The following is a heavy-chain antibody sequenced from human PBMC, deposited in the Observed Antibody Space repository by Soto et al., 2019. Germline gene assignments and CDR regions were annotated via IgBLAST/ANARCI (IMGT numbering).Heavy chain of an antibody. CDR2: ISWNSGSI. V-gene: IGHV3-9*01. J-gene: IGHJ2*01. Sequence: EVQLVESGGGLVQPGRSLRLSCAASGFTFDDYAMHWVRQAPGKGLEWVSGISWNSGSIGYADSVKGRFTISRDNAKNFLYLQMNSLRAEDTALYYCAKAKTVTPTKDWYFDLWGRGTLVTVSS. CDR3: AKAKTVTPTKDWYFDL. D-gene: IGHD4-17*01. CDR1: GFTFDDYA.